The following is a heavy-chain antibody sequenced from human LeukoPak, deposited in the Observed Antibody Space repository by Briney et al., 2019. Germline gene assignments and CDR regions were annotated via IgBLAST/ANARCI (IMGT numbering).Heavy chain of an antibody. CDR2: IDHSGNT. CDR3: ARLLPDRDGHNQTSFDY. CDR1: GGFITYYY. J-gene: IGHJ4*02. Sequence: SETLSLTCIVSGGFITYYYWNGIRQPPGKGLEWIGYIDHSGNTNYNPSLKSRVTISVDTSKNLFSLNLRSVTAADTAMYYCARLLPDRDGHNQTSFDYWGQGALVTVSS. V-gene: IGHV4-59*08. D-gene: IGHD5-24*01.